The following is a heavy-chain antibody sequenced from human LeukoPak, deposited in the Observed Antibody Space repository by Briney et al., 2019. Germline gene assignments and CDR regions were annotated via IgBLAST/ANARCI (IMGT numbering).Heavy chain of an antibody. J-gene: IGHJ4*02. Sequence: KPGGSLRLFCAASGFTFSSYGMSWVRQAPGKGLEWVSAISGSGGSTYYADSVKGRFTISRDNAKNSLYLQMNSLRAEDTAVYYCARVPLGSGDPFDYWGQGTLVTVSS. CDR3: ARVPLGSGDPFDY. CDR1: GFTFSSYG. CDR2: ISGSGGST. V-gene: IGHV3-23*01. D-gene: IGHD7-27*01.